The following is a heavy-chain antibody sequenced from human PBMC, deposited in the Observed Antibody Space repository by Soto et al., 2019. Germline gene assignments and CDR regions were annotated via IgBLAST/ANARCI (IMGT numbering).Heavy chain of an antibody. CDR2: ISDSGGHT. V-gene: IGHV3-23*01. CDR3: AKPPLRFLEWLLYY. J-gene: IGHJ4*02. Sequence: EVQLLESGGGLVQPGGSLTLSCAGSGFTFSTYDMSWVRQAPGKGLEWVSSISDSGGHTYYADSVRGRFTISRDNSKYTLYLHMNSLTAEDTAVYYCAKPPLRFLEWLLYYWGQGTLVTVSP. D-gene: IGHD3-3*01. CDR1: GFTFSTYD.